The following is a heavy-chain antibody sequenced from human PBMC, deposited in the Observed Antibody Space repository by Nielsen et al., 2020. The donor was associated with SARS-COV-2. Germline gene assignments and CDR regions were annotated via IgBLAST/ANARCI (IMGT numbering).Heavy chain of an antibody. V-gene: IGHV3-7*01. Sequence: GESLKISCAASAFTFSADWMSWVRQAPGKGLEWVANINDDGREKNFADSVKGRFTISRDNVRKSVYLQMNSLRVEDTALYFCARDVGSGWFDFWGQGTLVTVSS. CDR3: ARDVGSGWFDF. D-gene: IGHD6-19*01. J-gene: IGHJ4*02. CDR2: INDDGREK. CDR1: AFTFSADW.